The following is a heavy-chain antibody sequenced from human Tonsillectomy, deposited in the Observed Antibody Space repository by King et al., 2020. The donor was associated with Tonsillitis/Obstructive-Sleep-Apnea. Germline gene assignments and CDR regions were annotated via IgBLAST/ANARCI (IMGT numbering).Heavy chain of an antibody. J-gene: IGHJ4*02. CDR1: GYTFTRYC. V-gene: IGHV1-18*01. Sequence: QLVQSGAEVKKPGASVKVSCKASGYTFTRYCISWVRQAPGQGLEWMGWISADNGNTNYARKLQGRVTVTTDTSTSTAYMELRSLTSDDTAVYYCARVVQGGDYWGQGTLVTVSS. CDR3: ARVVQGGDY. CDR2: ISADNGNT. D-gene: IGHD3-10*01.